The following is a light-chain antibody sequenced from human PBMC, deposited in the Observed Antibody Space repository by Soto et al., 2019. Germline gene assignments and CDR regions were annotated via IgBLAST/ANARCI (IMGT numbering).Light chain of an antibody. CDR2: DAS. J-gene: IGKJ3*01. Sequence: EVVLTQSPATLSLSPGQRATLSCRASQSVGSYLAWYQQKPGQAPRLLIYDASSRATGIPARFSGSGSGTDFTLTISSLEPEDSAVYSCQQCDRFTFGPGTKVDIK. V-gene: IGKV3-11*01. CDR3: QQCDRFT. CDR1: QSVGSY.